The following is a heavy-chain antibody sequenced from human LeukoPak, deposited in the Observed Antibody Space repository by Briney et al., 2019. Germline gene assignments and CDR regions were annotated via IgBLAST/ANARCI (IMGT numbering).Heavy chain of an antibody. CDR3: TRDPIAVAGQN. CDR2: IRSKAYGGTT. J-gene: IGHJ4*02. D-gene: IGHD6-19*01. V-gene: IGHV3-49*04. Sequence: GRSLRLSCTASGFTFGDYAMSWVRQAPGKGLEWVGFIRSKAYGGTTEYAASVKGKFTIPRDDSKSIAYLQMNSLKTEDTAVYYCTRDPIAVAGQNWGQGTLVTVSS. CDR1: GFTFGDYA.